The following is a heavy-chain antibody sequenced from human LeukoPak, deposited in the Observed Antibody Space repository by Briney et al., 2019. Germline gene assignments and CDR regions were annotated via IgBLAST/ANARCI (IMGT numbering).Heavy chain of an antibody. J-gene: IGHJ4*02. CDR3: ARGLAAAGTRGPY. D-gene: IGHD6-13*01. CDR1: GFILSRDS. V-gene: IGHV3-21*01. Sequence: GGSLRLSCATSGFILSRDSMIWVRQAPGKGLEWVSSITSTGAYIYYADSLKGRFTIATDNAKNSMYLQMISLRAADTAVYYCARGLAAAGTRGPYWGQGTLVTVSS. CDR2: ITSTGAYI.